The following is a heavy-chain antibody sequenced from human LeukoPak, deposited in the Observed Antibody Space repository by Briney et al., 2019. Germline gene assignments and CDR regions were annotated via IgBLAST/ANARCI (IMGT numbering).Heavy chain of an antibody. Sequence: ASVKVSCKASGYTFTGAYMHWVRQAPGQGLEWMGWINPNSGETKFAQKFQGRVTMTRDTSISTAYMDLGGLRSDDTAVYYCARVHFTSGYDYWGQGSLVTVSS. D-gene: IGHD3-9*01. V-gene: IGHV1-2*02. CDR2: INPNSGET. CDR1: GYTFTGAY. CDR3: ARVHFTSGYDY. J-gene: IGHJ4*02.